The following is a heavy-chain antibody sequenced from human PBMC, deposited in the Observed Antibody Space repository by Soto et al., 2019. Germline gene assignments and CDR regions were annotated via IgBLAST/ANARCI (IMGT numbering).Heavy chain of an antibody. CDR3: ARGLDQPPVGLLLDT. Sequence: QVQLVQSGAEVKNPGSSVKVSCKTSGGTFNSYLIDWVRQAPGQGLEWMGGIIPAFGTAKYAQKFQGRVTIPANKSATTAYMELRTLTSEDTAVYYWARGLDQPPVGLLLDTWGQGTLVTVSS. J-gene: IGHJ5*02. CDR1: GGTFNSYL. D-gene: IGHD3-10*01. V-gene: IGHV1-69*06. CDR2: IIPAFGTA.